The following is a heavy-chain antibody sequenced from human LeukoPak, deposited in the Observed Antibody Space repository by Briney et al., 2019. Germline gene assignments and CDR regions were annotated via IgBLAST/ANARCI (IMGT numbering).Heavy chain of an antibody. J-gene: IGHJ4*02. CDR2: ISYDGSNK. V-gene: IGHV3-30*14. D-gene: IGHD6-13*01. Sequence: GGSLRLSCAASGFTFSSYAMHWVRQAPGKGLEWVAVISYDGSNKYYADSVKGRFTISRDNSKNTLYLQMDSLRAEDTAVYYCASDLSTWFDWGQGTQVTVAS. CDR3: ASDLSTWFD. CDR1: GFTFSSYA.